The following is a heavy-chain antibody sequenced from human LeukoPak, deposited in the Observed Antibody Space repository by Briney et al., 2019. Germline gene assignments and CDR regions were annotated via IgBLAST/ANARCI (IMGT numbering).Heavy chain of an antibody. CDR2: ISGNGGST. CDR1: GFTLSSFS. V-gene: IGHV3-64*01. J-gene: IGHJ3*02. Sequence: GGSLRLSCAASGFTLSSFSMHWVRQAPGKGLQYVSAISGNGGSTWYVNSVKGRFIISRDNSKNTLYLQMDSLGAEDMAVYYCARGGIKGPHDAYDIWGQGTVVTLSS. CDR3: ARGGIKGPHDAYDI. D-gene: IGHD3-10*01.